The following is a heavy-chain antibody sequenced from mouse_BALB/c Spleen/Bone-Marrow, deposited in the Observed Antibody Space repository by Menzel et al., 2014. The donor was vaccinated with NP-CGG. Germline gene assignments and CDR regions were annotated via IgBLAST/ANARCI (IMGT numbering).Heavy chain of an antibody. CDR3: ARYDGYFDY. CDR1: GYAFTDYL. V-gene: IGHV1-54*01. Sequence: VQLQQSGAELVRPGTSVKVSCKASGYAFTDYLMEWLKQRPGQGLEWIGVINPGSGSTNYNEKFKDKATLTADKSSSTAYMQLSSLTSDGSAVYFCARYDGYFDYWGQGTILTVSS. J-gene: IGHJ2*01. CDR2: INPGSGST. D-gene: IGHD2-3*01.